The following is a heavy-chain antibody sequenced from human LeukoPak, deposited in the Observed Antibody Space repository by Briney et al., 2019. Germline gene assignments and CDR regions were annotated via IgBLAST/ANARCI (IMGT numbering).Heavy chain of an antibody. D-gene: IGHD6-19*01. V-gene: IGHV3-74*01. CDR1: GFTFSTYW. Sequence: GGSLRLSCAASGFTFSTYWMHWVRQAPGKGLVWDSRVNSDGSTTNYADSVKGRFTISRDNAKNTLYLQMNSLRVEDTAVYYCVRGITVDDYWGQGTLVTVSS. CDR2: VNSDGSTT. J-gene: IGHJ4*02. CDR3: VRGITVDDY.